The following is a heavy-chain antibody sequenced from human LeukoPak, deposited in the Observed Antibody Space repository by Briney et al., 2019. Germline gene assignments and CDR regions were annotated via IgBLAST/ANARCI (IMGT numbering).Heavy chain of an antibody. CDR1: GGSISSYY. Sequence: SETLSLTCSVSGGSISSYYWSWIRQPPGKGLEWIGYIYYSGSTHYNPSLKSRVTISVDTSKNQFSLKLSSVTAADTAVYYCARENVDTAMVTSLGWFDPWGQGTLVTVSS. CDR3: ARENVDTAMVTSLGWFDP. D-gene: IGHD5-18*01. CDR2: IYYSGST. J-gene: IGHJ5*02. V-gene: IGHV4-59*12.